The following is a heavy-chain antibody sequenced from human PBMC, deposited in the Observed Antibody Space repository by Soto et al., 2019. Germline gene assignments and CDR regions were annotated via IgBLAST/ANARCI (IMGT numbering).Heavy chain of an antibody. D-gene: IGHD5-12*01. CDR2: IYWDDDK. V-gene: IGHV2-5*02. CDR3: AHIYPQHVEMATITEMGVFDI. J-gene: IGHJ3*02. CDR1: GFSLSTSGVG. Sequence: GSGPTLVNPTQTLTLTCTFSGFSLSTSGVGVGWIRQPPGKALEWLALIYWDDDKRYSPSLKSRLTITKDTSKNQVDLTMTNMDPVDTATYYCAHIYPQHVEMATITEMGVFDIGGKGTMVPVSS.